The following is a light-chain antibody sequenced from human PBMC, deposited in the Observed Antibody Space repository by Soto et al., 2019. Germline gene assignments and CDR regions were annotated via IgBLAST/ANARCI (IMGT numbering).Light chain of an antibody. Sequence: DIVMTQSPLSLPVTPGEPASISCRSSQSLLHSNGYNYLDWYLQKPGQSPQLLIYLGSNRASGVPDRFSGSGSGTDFTLKISRVEAEDFWVYYCMQALQTPRTFGQGTKVEIK. CDR1: QSLLHSNGYNY. CDR2: LGS. CDR3: MQALQTPRT. J-gene: IGKJ1*01. V-gene: IGKV2-28*01.